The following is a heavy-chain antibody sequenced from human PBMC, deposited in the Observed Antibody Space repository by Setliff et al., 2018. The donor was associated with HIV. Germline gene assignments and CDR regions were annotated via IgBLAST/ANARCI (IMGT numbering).Heavy chain of an antibody. Sequence: PSETLSLTCAVSGGSASSPSYYWGWIRQPPGKGLEWIGSVYNSGITFKNPSLKSRVSISVDRSGNQFSLRLTSVTAADTAVYYCATCRHRPSNWFDPWGQGTVVTVSS. J-gene: IGHJ5*02. V-gene: IGHV4-39*07. CDR1: GGSASSPSYY. CDR2: VYNSGIT. CDR3: ATCRHRPSNWFDP.